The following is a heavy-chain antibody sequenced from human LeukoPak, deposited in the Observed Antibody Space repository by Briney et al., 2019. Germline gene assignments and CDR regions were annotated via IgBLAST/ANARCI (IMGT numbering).Heavy chain of an antibody. J-gene: IGHJ4*02. Sequence: PGGSLRLSCAASGFTFSSYWMSWVRQAPGKGLEWVANIKQDGSEKYYVDSVKGRFTISRDNAKNSLYLQMNSLRAEDTAVYYCAREGKASGTTGFDYWGQGTLVTVSS. CDR1: GFTFSSYW. D-gene: IGHD4-17*01. CDR2: IKQDGSEK. CDR3: AREGKASGTTGFDY. V-gene: IGHV3-7*01.